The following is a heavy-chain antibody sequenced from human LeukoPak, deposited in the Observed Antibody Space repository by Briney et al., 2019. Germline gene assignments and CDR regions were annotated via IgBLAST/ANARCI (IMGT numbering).Heavy chain of an antibody. CDR1: GITFSNSW. V-gene: IGHV3-7*01. J-gene: IGHJ4*02. Sequence: GGSLRLSCTTSGITFSNSWMSWVRQAPGKGLEWVATIRPDGSEGYYADSVRGRFTISRDNSKNSFYLQLSSLRAEDTGVFYCARDVAYSAFDYWGQGTLVTVSS. CDR3: ARDVAYSAFDY. CDR2: IRPDGSEG. D-gene: IGHD2-21*01.